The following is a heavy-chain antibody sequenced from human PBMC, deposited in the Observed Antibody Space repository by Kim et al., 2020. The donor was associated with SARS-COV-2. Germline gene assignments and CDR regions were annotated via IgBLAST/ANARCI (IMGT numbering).Heavy chain of an antibody. D-gene: IGHD2-15*01. J-gene: IGHJ4*02. CDR1: GFPFSRYD. CDR3: AREAPIDYFDY. CDR2: IGTAGDT. Sequence: GGSLRLSCAASGFPFSRYDMHWVRQATGKGLEWVSTIGTAGDTYYADSMKGRFTISRENAKNSLYLQMNILRAGDTAVYYCAREAPIDYFDYWGQGTLVTVSS. V-gene: IGHV3-13*01.